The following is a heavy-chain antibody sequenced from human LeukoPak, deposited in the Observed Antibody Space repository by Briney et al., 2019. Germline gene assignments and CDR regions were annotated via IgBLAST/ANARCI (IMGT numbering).Heavy chain of an antibody. J-gene: IGHJ4*02. CDR2: IYSGGST. CDR1: GFTVSSNY. CDR3: ARDIYGRNYFDF. V-gene: IGHV3-53*01. D-gene: IGHD4-23*01. Sequence: GGSLRLSCAASGFTVSSNYMSWVRQAPGKGLEWVSVIYSGGSTYYADSVKGRFTISRDNSKNTLYLQMNSLRAEDTAAYYCARDIYGRNYFDFWGQGTLVTVSS.